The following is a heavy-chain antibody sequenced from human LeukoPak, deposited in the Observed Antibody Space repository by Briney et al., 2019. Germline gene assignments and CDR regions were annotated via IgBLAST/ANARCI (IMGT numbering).Heavy chain of an antibody. CDR1: GFIFGDFW. D-gene: IGHD2-2*01. Sequence: GGSLRLSCAASGFIFGDFWKVWVRQAPGKGLEWVANIKQDGSEKYYVDSVKGRFTISRDNAKNSLYLQMNSLRAEDTAVYYCARDTYAKGWDDYWGQGTLVTVSS. CDR2: IKQDGSEK. J-gene: IGHJ4*02. CDR3: ARDTYAKGWDDY. V-gene: IGHV3-7*01.